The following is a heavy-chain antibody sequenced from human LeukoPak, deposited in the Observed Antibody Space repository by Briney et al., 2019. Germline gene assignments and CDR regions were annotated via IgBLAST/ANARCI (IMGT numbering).Heavy chain of an antibody. CDR1: GYTFTGYY. V-gene: IGHV1-2*02. Sequence: ASVKVSCKASGYTFTGYYMHWVRQAPGQGLEWMGWINPNSGGTNYAQKFQGRVTMTRDTSISTAYMELSRLRSDDTAVYYCARDIGTPYYYDSSGYYSFGYWGQGTLVTVSS. CDR2: INPNSGGT. J-gene: IGHJ4*02. D-gene: IGHD3-22*01. CDR3: ARDIGTPYYYDSSGYYSFGY.